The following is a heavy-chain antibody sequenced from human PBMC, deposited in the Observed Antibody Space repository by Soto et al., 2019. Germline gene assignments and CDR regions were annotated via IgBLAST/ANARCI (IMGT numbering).Heavy chain of an antibody. CDR3: ASSRASDFWSGYYTPRHFDY. D-gene: IGHD3-3*01. Sequence: PSETLSLTCTVSGGSISSSSYYWGWIRQPPGKGLEWIGSIYYSGSTYYNPSLKSRVTISVDTSKNQFSLKLSSVTAADTAVYYCASSRASDFWSGYYTPRHFDYWGQGTLVTVSS. CDR2: IYYSGST. J-gene: IGHJ4*02. V-gene: IGHV4-39*01. CDR1: GGSISSSSYY.